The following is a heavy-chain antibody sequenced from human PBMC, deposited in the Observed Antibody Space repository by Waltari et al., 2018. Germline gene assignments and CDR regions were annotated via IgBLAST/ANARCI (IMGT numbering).Heavy chain of an antibody. D-gene: IGHD3-22*01. Sequence: QVQLQESGPGLVRPSETLSLTCTVSGGSASDFYWTWIRPPAGGGLEWIGRIHISGRTDYHPSLKSRVSMSVDTSKNQFSLKLSSVTAADTAVYYCARDYDQDWFDPWGQGTLVTVSS. V-gene: IGHV4-4*07. CDR2: IHISGRT. CDR1: GGSASDFY. CDR3: ARDYDQDWFDP. J-gene: IGHJ5*02.